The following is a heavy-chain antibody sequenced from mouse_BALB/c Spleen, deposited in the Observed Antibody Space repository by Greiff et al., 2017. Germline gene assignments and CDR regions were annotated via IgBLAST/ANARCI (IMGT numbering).Heavy chain of an antibody. CDR1: GCSITSDYA. CDR3: ARSGYYGPSYFDY. V-gene: IGHV3-2*02. CDR2: ISYSGST. J-gene: IGHJ2*01. D-gene: IGHD1-2*01. Sequence: ESGPGLVKPSQSLSLTCTVTGCSITSDYAWNWIRQFPGNKLEWMGYISYSGSTSYNPSLKSRISITRDTSKNQFFLQLNSVTTEDTATYYCARSGYYGPSYFDYWGQGTTLTVSS.